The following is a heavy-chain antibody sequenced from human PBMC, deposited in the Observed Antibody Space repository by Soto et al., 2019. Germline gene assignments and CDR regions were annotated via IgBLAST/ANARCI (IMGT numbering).Heavy chain of an antibody. CDR1: GGSISSGGYY. Sequence: QVQLQESGPGLVKPTQPLSLTCTVSGGSISSGGYYWSWIRQHPGKGLEWIGYIYYSGSTYYNPSLKSRATISVDTTKNHFALKLSAVTAADTAVYYCARGYYDSIGYPSQADYWGQGTLVTVSS. J-gene: IGHJ4*02. D-gene: IGHD3-22*01. V-gene: IGHV4-31*03. CDR2: IYYSGST. CDR3: ARGYYDSIGYPSQADY.